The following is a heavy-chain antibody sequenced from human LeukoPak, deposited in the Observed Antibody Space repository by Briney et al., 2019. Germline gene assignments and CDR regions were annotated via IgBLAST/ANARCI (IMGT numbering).Heavy chain of an antibody. V-gene: IGHV4-59*01. CDR3: AREAVAGWGPYYFDY. J-gene: IGHJ4*02. CDR1: GGSISSYY. Sequence: SETLSLTCTVSGGSISSYYWSWIRQPPGKGLERIGDIYYSGSTNYNPSLKSRVTISVDTSKNQLSLKLSSVTAADTAVYYRAREAVAGWGPYYFDYWGQGTLVTVSS. D-gene: IGHD6-19*01. CDR2: IYYSGST.